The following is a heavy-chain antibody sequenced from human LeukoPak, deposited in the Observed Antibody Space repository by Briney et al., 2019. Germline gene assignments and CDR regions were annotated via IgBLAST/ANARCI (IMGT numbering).Heavy chain of an antibody. Sequence: GGSLRLSCAASGFTFSSYSMHWVRQAPGKGLEWVAVISFDGSNKYYADSVKGRFTISRDNSRNTLFLQMNSLRAEDTAVYYCAKDGDYYDSSGYFDYWGQGTLVTVSS. D-gene: IGHD3-22*01. J-gene: IGHJ4*02. V-gene: IGHV3-30-3*01. CDR3: AKDGDYYDSSGYFDY. CDR1: GFTFSSYS. CDR2: ISFDGSNK.